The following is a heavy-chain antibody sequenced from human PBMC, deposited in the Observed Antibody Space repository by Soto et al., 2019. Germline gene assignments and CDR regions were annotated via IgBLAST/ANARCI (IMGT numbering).Heavy chain of an antibody. V-gene: IGHV3-21*01. J-gene: IGHJ1*01. D-gene: IGHD6-13*01. Sequence: EVQLVESGGGLVKPGGSLRLSCAASGFTFSSYSMNWVRQAPGKGLEWVSTLSSSSSYIYYADSVKDRFTISRDNAKNSLFLKMNGLRAKDTAVYYWARSEGGAAGTVHFQYWGKGTLVTVYS. CDR2: LSSSSSYI. CDR1: GFTFSSYS. CDR3: ARSEGGAAGTVHFQY.